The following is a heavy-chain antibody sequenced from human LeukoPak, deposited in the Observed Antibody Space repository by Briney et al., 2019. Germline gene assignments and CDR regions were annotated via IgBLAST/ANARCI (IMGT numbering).Heavy chain of an antibody. CDR3: ARWISGYYLYYFDY. Sequence: PSETQSLTCTVSGGSISSGDYYWSWIRQPPGKGLEWIGYICYSGSTYYNPSLKSRVTISVDTSKNQFSLKLSSVTAADTAVYYCARWISGYYLYYFDYWGQGTLVTVSS. V-gene: IGHV4-30-4*08. CDR1: GGSISSGDYY. CDR2: ICYSGST. J-gene: IGHJ4*02. D-gene: IGHD3-22*01.